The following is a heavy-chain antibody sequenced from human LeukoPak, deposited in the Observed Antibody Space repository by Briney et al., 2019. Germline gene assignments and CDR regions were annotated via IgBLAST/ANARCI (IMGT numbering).Heavy chain of an antibody. CDR3: ARGRYYDILTGYSRDYFDY. V-gene: IGHV3-13*01. Sequence: LXXSCAXXGXTXSXYDMHWVRQAAGKGLEWVSAIGTAGDTYYPGSVTGRFTISRENAKNSLYLQMNSLRAGDTAVYYCARGRYYDILTGYSRDYFDYWGQGTLVTVSS. J-gene: IGHJ4*02. CDR1: GXTXSXYD. CDR2: IGTAGDT. D-gene: IGHD3-9*01.